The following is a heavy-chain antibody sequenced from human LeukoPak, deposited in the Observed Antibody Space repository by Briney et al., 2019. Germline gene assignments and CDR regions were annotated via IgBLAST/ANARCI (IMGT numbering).Heavy chain of an antibody. CDR3: ARDGYDFWSDYPTTLDY. J-gene: IGHJ4*02. CDR2: ISTSSRTI. V-gene: IGHV3-48*01. Sequence: GGSLRLSCAASGFNFSSYSMNWVRQAPGKGLEWLSYISTSSRTIYYADSVKGRFTISRDNAKNSLFLQMNSLRAEDTAVYYCARDGYDFWSDYPTTLDYWGQGTLVTVSS. CDR1: GFNFSSYS. D-gene: IGHD3-3*01.